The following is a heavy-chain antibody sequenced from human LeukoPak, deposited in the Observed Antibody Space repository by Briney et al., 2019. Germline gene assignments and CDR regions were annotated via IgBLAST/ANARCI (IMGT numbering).Heavy chain of an antibody. Sequence: GGSLRLSCAASGFTFSSYAMNWVRQAPGKGLEWVSAISGSGGTTNYADSVKGRFTISRDNSKNTQYLQMNSLRAEDTAVYYCARALSIGVRGVHFYFDYWGQGTLVTVSS. J-gene: IGHJ4*02. V-gene: IGHV3-23*01. CDR1: GFTFSSYA. D-gene: IGHD3-10*01. CDR2: ISGSGGTT. CDR3: ARALSIGVRGVHFYFDY.